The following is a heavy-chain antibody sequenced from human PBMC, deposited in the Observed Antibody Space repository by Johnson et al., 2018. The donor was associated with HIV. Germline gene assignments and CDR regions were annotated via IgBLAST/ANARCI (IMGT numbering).Heavy chain of an antibody. V-gene: IGHV3-20*04. CDR2: VNWNGGNT. CDR1: GFKFDDHG. CDR3: ARQTLRAFDI. Sequence: VQLVESGGGVVRPGGSLRLSCAASGFKFDDHGMSWVRQPPGKGLEWVSNVNWNGGNTGYGDSVKGRFTISRDNGKKSLYLQMNSLRVEDTAVYFCARQTLRAFDIWGQGTMVTVSS. J-gene: IGHJ3*02.